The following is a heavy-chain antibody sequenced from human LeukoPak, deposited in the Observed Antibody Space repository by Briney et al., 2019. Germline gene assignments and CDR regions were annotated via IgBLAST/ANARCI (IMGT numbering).Heavy chain of an antibody. V-gene: IGHV4-34*01. D-gene: IGHD3-22*01. Sequence: PSETLSLTCAVYGGSFSGYYWSWIRQPPGKGREWIGEINHSGSSNYDPSLKSRVTISVDTSKNQLYLKLSSVTAADTAVYYCAREPTYYYDSSGSDYWGQGTLVTVSS. CDR1: GGSFSGYY. CDR3: AREPTYYYDSSGSDY. CDR2: INHSGSS. J-gene: IGHJ4*02.